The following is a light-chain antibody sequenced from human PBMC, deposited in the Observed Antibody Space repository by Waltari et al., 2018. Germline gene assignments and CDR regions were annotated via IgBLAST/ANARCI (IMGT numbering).Light chain of an antibody. CDR3: QQYGSSPYT. J-gene: IGKJ2*01. CDR2: ETS. CDR1: QSLNKHY. Sequence: EIVLTQSPGTLSLSTGETATLSCRASQSLNKHYLAWYRQRPGQAPGLLIHETSRRTTGIPDRFSGSGSGTDFALTISRLEAEDSAVYYCQQYGSSPYTFGQGTKLEIK. V-gene: IGKV3-20*01.